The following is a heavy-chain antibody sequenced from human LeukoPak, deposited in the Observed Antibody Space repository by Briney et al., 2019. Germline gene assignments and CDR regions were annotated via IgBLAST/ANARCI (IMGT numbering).Heavy chain of an antibody. CDR1: GYDFTAYT. D-gene: IGHD4/OR15-4a*01. V-gene: IGHV7-4-1*02. CDR3: VRGGVLTTVFDY. J-gene: IGHJ4*02. Sequence: VSVKDSCEASGYDFTAYTLNWVRQTPAWGLEWMGWINTRTANPTNAQGFVGRFVFYVDASVNTAYLQSSSLNAEDTAVYYCVRGGVLTTVFDYWGQGTLVAVSS. CDR2: INTRTANP.